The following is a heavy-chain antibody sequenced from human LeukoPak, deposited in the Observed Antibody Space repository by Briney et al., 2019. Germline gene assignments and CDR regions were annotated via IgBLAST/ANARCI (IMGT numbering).Heavy chain of an antibody. D-gene: IGHD2-2*01. CDR1: GGSISSYY. V-gene: IGHV3-53*01. Sequence: TSETLSLTCTVSGGSISSYYWSWVRQAPGKGLEWVSVIYSGGSTYYADSVKGRFTISRDNSKNTLYLQMNSLRAEDTAVYYCARLFKVVPAAIHTWGQGTLVTVSS. CDR2: IYSGGST. J-gene: IGHJ5*02. CDR3: ARLFKVVPAAIHT.